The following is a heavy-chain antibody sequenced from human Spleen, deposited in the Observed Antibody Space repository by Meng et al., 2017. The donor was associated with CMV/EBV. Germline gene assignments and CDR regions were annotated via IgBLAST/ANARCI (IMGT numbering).Heavy chain of an antibody. J-gene: IGHJ5*02. CDR2: IYYSGST. D-gene: IGHD6-6*01. V-gene: IGHV4-39*01. Sequence: SETLSLTCTVSGGSISSSSYYWGWIRQPPGKGLEWIGSIYYSGSTYYNPSLKSRVTISVDTSKNQFSLKLSSVTAADTAVYYCARHNYRWSYSSSSGRINWFDPWGQGTLVTVSS. CDR3: ARHNYRWSYSSSSGRINWFDP. CDR1: GGSISSSSYY.